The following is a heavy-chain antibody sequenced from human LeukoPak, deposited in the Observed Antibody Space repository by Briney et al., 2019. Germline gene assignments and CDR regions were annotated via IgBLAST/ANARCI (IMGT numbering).Heavy chain of an antibody. V-gene: IGHV2-5*01. CDR3: AHTRITMVRGVVFDY. CDR1: GFSLSTSGVG. J-gene: IGHJ4*02. Sequence: SGPTLVNPTQTLTLTCTFSGFSLSTSGVGVGWIRQPPEKALEWLALIYWNDDKRYSPSLKSRLTITKDTSKNQVVLTMTNMDPVDTATYYCAHTRITMVRGVVFDYWGQGTLVTVSS. D-gene: IGHD3-10*01. CDR2: IYWNDDK.